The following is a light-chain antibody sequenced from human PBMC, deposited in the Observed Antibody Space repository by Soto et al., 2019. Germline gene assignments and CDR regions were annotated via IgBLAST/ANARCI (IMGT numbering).Light chain of an antibody. CDR2: EVT. V-gene: IGLV2-14*01. CDR1: SSEVGAYHF. CDR3: SSYTSSNTPYV. J-gene: IGLJ1*01. Sequence: QSLLTHPASFSGSPGQSITISCTGSSSEVGAYHFVSWYQHHPGKAPKLILYEVTARPSGVSSRFSGSKSGNTASLTISVLQADDEANYYCSSYTSSNTPYVFGTGTKVTAL.